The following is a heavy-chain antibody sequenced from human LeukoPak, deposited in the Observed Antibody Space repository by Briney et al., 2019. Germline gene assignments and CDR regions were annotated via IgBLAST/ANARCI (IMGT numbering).Heavy chain of an antibody. CDR2: IGGGGRST. CDR1: GFTFSSYA. Sequence: PGGSLRLSCAASGFTFSSYAMSWVRRAPGKGLEWVSAIGGGGRSTYYAGSVKGRFTISRDNSKNMLYLQINSLRAEDTAIYYCAKEVTSYGYRGLEYWGQGTLVAVSS. J-gene: IGHJ4*02. CDR3: AKEVTSYGYRGLEY. V-gene: IGHV3-23*01. D-gene: IGHD5-18*01.